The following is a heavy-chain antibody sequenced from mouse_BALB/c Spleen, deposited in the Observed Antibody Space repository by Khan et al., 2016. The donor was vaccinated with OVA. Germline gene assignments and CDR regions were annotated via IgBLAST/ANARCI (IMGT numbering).Heavy chain of an antibody. CDR1: GFTFSDYY. Sequence: QLVQSGGGLVKPGGSPKLSCAASGFTFSDYYMYWVRQTPEKRLEWVATISDGGSYTYYPDSVKGRFTISRDDAKNNLYLQMSSLKSEDTAMYYCARGYYGNPFAYWGQGTLVTVSA. D-gene: IGHD2-1*01. J-gene: IGHJ3*01. CDR2: ISDGGSYT. CDR3: ARGYYGNPFAY. V-gene: IGHV5-4*02.